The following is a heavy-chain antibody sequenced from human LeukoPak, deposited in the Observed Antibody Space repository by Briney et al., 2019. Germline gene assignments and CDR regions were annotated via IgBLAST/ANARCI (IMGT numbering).Heavy chain of an antibody. D-gene: IGHD1-26*01. J-gene: IGHJ1*01. CDR1: GFSVSSNY. Sequence: PGGSLRLSCVASGFSVSSNYMAWVRQAPGKGLEWVSVLYIGGNTYYGDFVKGRFTISRDNSRNTLYLQMNRLRVDDTAVYYCARELAVGAITEYFQDWGQGTLVPV. CDR3: ARELAVGAITEYFQD. V-gene: IGHV3-53*01. CDR2: LYIGGNT.